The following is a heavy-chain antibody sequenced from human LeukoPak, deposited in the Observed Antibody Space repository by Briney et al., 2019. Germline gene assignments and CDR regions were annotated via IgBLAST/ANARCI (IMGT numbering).Heavy chain of an antibody. CDR1: GYTFTSYD. D-gene: IGHD5-18*01. J-gene: IGHJ4*02. CDR3: ARALGSDGYSYGYRDY. Sequence: ASAKVSCKTSGYTFTSYDINWVRQATGQGLEWMGWMNPNSGNTGYAQKFQGRVTMTRNTSISTAYMELSSLRSEDTAVYYCARALGSDGYSYGYRDYWGQGTLVTVSS. V-gene: IGHV1-8*01. CDR2: MNPNSGNT.